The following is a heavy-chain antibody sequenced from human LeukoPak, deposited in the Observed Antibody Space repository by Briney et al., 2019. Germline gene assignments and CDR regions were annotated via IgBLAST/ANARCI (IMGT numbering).Heavy chain of an antibody. V-gene: IGHV1-69*13. J-gene: IGHJ3*02. Sequence: SVKVSCKASGYTFTSYDINWVRQATGQGLEWMGGIIPIFGTANYAQKFQGRVTITADESTSTAYMELSSLRSEDTAVYYCARDFGANYDSSGYYLDAFDIWGQGTMVTVSS. CDR3: ARDFGANYDSSGYYLDAFDI. D-gene: IGHD3-22*01. CDR1: GYTFTSYD. CDR2: IIPIFGTA.